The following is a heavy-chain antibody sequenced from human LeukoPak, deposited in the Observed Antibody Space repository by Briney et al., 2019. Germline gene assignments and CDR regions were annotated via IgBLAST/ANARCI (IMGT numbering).Heavy chain of an antibody. V-gene: IGHV5-51*03. CDR3: ASGSSYGDYVGNYFDY. J-gene: IGHJ4*02. CDR2: IYPGDSDT. Sequence: GESLKISCKGSGYIFTSYWIGWVRQMPGKGLEWMGIIYPGDSDTRYSPSFQGQVTLSADKSISTAYLQWSSLKASDTAMYSCASGSSYGDYVGNYFDYWGQGNLVTVSS. CDR1: GYIFTSYW. D-gene: IGHD4-17*01.